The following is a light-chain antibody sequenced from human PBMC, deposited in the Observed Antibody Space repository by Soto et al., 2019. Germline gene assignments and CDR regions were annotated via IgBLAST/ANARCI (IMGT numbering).Light chain of an antibody. Sequence: SVLTQSPSASGTPGQRVTISCSGSNSNIGNNYVYWYQQLPGTAPKLLIYADDRRPSGVSDRFSGSKSGTSASLAISGLRSEDEASYSCAAWDDSLGGSWVFGGGTKLTVL. V-gene: IGLV1-47*01. CDR1: NSNIGNNY. CDR2: ADD. J-gene: IGLJ3*02. CDR3: AAWDDSLGGSWV.